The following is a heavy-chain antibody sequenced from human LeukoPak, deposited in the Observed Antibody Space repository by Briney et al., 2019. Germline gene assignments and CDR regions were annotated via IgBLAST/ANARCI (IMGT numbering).Heavy chain of an antibody. J-gene: IGHJ4*02. CDR3: AKERSELVVAATNY. Sequence: GGSLRLSCAASGFTVNSYAMTWVRPAPGKGLEWVSYISGWGDTPYSADSVRGRFTISRDNSKNNLSLQINRLRAEDTAVYYCAKERSELVVAATNYWGQGTLVTVSS. V-gene: IGHV3-23*01. D-gene: IGHD2-15*01. CDR2: ISGWGDTP. CDR1: GFTVNSYA.